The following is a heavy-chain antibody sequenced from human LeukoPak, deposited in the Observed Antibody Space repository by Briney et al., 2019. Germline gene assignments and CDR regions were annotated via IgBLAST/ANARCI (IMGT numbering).Heavy chain of an antibody. J-gene: IGHJ4*02. CDR3: ARGSILFGEVYFDY. V-gene: IGHV4-30-4*01. D-gene: IGHD3-10*01. Sequence: PPQTLSLTCTVSGGSISSGDYYWSWIRQPPGKGLEWIGYIYYSGSTYYNPSLKSRVTISVDTSKNQFSLKLSSVTAADTAVYYWARGSILFGEVYFDYWGQGTLVTVSS. CDR1: GGSISSGDYY. CDR2: IYYSGST.